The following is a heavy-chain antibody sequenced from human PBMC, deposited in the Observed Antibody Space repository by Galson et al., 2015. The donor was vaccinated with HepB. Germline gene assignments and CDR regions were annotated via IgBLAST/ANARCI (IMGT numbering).Heavy chain of an antibody. V-gene: IGHV3-33*01. CDR3: VRDGSKIVVAGSFYYHYMDV. CDR1: GFTFSSYA. J-gene: IGHJ6*03. Sequence: SLRLSCAASGFTFSSYAMHWVRQAPGKGLEWVAIIWNDGSKIHYADSVKGRFTISRDNSKNTLYLQMSSLRAEDTAVYYCVRDGSKIVVAGSFYYHYMDVWGKGTTVTVSS. CDR2: IWNDGSKI. D-gene: IGHD6-19*01.